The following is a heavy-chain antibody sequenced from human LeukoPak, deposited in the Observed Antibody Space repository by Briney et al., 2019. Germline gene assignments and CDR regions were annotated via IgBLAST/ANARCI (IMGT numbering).Heavy chain of an antibody. D-gene: IGHD3-22*01. CDR1: GFTFSSYS. Sequence: GASLRLSCAASGFTFSSYSMYWVRQAPGKGLEWGSYISSSSSTIYYADSVKGRFTISRDNAKNSLYLQMNSLRAEDTAVYYCARGNIGDFYDSSGYYSLGYWGQGTLVTVSS. V-gene: IGHV3-48*01. CDR3: ARGNIGDFYDSSGYYSLGY. J-gene: IGHJ4*02. CDR2: ISSSSSTI.